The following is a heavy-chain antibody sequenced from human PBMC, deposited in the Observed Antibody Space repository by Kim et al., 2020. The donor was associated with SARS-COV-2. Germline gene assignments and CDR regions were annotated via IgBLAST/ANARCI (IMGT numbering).Heavy chain of an antibody. J-gene: IGHJ6*01. CDR1: GFTFSDYY. CDR2: ISSSGSTI. CDR3: ARGGGSYSSSWDYHYYYGMDV. D-gene: IGHD6-13*01. Sequence: GGSLRLSCAASGFTFSDYYMSWIRQAPGKGLEWVSYISSSGSTIYYADSVKGRFTISRDNAKNTLYLQMNSLRAEDTAVYYCARGGGSYSSSWDYHYYYGMDVWGQGTTGTVSS. V-gene: IGHV3-11*04.